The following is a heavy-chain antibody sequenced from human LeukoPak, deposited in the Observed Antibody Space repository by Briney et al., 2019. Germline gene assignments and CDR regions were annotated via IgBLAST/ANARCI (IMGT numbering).Heavy chain of an antibody. J-gene: IGHJ5*02. CDR2: ISWNSGVI. D-gene: IGHD2-15*01. V-gene: IGHV3-9*01. CDR1: GFTFDDYA. Sequence: GGSLRLPCAASGFTFDDYAMHWVRQAPGKGLEWVSGISWNSGVIAYADSVKGRFTISRDNAKNSLYLQMSSLRAEDTALYYCARDRGVVASQGWFDPWGQGTLVTVSS. CDR3: ARDRGVVASQGWFDP.